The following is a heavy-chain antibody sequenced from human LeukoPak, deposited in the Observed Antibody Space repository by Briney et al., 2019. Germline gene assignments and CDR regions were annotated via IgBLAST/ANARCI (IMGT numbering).Heavy chain of an antibody. V-gene: IGHV3-7*03. CDR3: ARRRGYSYGRNNYYFDY. CDR1: GFNFSNYW. D-gene: IGHD5-18*01. J-gene: IGHJ4*02. CDR2: INRGGSEK. Sequence: GGSLRLSCAASGFNFSNYWMSWVRQTPGKGLEWVANINRGGSEKYYVDSVEGQFTISRDNAKNSLFLQMNSLRVEDTAVYYCARRRGYSYGRNNYYFDYWGQGTLVTVSS.